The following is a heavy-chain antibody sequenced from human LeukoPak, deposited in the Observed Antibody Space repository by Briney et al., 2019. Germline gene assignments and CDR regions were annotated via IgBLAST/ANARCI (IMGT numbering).Heavy chain of an antibody. CDR2: IKSKTDGGTT. CDR3: TTDPVVVPAAMSRSFDY. CDR1: GFTFSNAW. Sequence: GGSLRLSCAASGFTFSNAWMSWVRQAPGKGLEWVGRIKSKTDGGTTDYAAPVKGRFTISRDDSKNTPYLQMNSLKTEDTAVYYCTTDPVVVPAAMSRSFDYWGQGTLVTVSS. J-gene: IGHJ4*02. V-gene: IGHV3-15*01. D-gene: IGHD2-2*01.